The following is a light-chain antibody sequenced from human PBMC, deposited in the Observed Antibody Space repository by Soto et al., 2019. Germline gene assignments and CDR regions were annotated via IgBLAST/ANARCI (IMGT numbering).Light chain of an antibody. Sequence: DIQMTQSPSSLSASVRDRVTITCRASQSISSSLNWYQQKPGKAPKVLIYAASSLQSGVPSRFSGSGSGTDFTLTISSLEPEDFATYYCQQSYSAPATFGGGTKVDIK. V-gene: IGKV1-39*01. CDR1: QSISSS. J-gene: IGKJ4*01. CDR3: QQSYSAPAT. CDR2: AAS.